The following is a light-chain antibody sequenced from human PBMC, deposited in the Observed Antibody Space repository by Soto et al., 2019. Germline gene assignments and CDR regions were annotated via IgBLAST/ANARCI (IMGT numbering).Light chain of an antibody. CDR1: DSNIGASYD. Sequence: QSVLTQPPSSSGAPGQRVTITCTGSDSNIGASYDVNWYQHLPGAAPNLLIYETDNRPSGVPDPFSAFRSCASASLAIDKLQTGDGGEYFCQSYGRGPNVVFRGGTQLTVL. J-gene: IGLJ2*01. CDR3: QSYGRGPNVV. V-gene: IGLV1-40*01. CDR2: ETD.